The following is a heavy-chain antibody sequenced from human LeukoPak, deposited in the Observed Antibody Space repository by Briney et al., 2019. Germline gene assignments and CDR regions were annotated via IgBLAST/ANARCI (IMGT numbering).Heavy chain of an antibody. CDR3: TRSGRRSFFDF. Sequence: GGSLRLSCAASGFTISDHYIDWVRQAPGQGLEWVGRSRNKANSYTTEYAPSVIGSFTISRDDSENSLFMRMNSLKTEETAVYYGTRSGRRSFFDFWGQGTLVTVSS. CDR2: SRNKANSYTT. J-gene: IGHJ4*02. V-gene: IGHV3-72*01. D-gene: IGHD2-15*01. CDR1: GFTISDHY.